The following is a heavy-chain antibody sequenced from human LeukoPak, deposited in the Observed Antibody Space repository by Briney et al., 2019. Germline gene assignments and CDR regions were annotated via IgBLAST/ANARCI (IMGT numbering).Heavy chain of an antibody. Sequence: GGSLRLSCVGSGFTFSSLWMSWVRQIPGKGLEWVANIKQDGSEVYYVDSVKGRFTISRDNAKNSLYLQMNSLRVEDTAVYYCACRPSDIRYYGVFDFWGRGSLVTVSS. V-gene: IGHV3-7*01. CDR2: IKQDGSEV. CDR1: GFTFSSLW. CDR3: ACRPSDIRYYGVFDF. J-gene: IGHJ4*02. D-gene: IGHD3-10*01.